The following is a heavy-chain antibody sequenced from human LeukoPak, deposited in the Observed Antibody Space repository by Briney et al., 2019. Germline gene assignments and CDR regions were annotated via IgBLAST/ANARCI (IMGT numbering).Heavy chain of an antibody. V-gene: IGHV1-69*04. J-gene: IGHJ4*02. D-gene: IGHD1-26*01. CDR2: IIPILGIA. Sequence: EASVKVSCKASGGTFSSYAISWVRQAPGQGLEWMGRIIPILGIANYAQKFRGRVTITADKSTSTAYMELSSLRSEDTAVYYCARDVGATRYYFDYWGQGTLVTVSS. CDR3: ARDVGATRYYFDY. CDR1: GGTFSSYA.